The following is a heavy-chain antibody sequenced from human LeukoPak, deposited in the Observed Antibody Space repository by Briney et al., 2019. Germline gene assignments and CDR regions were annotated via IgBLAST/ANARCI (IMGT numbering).Heavy chain of an antibody. V-gene: IGHV3-21*06. CDR2: MSSGSRYI. Sequence: PGGSLRLSCAASGFTFRAYAIHWVRQAPGKGLEWISSMSSGSRYIYYADSVRGRFTISRDNTKNSLYLLMNNLRAEDTAIYYCARDRPTGASRVFVVQWGQGTLVTVSS. CDR1: GFTFRAYA. CDR3: ARDRPTGASRVFVVQ. J-gene: IGHJ4*02. D-gene: IGHD2-15*01.